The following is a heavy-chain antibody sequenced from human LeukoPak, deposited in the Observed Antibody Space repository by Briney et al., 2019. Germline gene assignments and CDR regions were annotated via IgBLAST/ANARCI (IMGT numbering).Heavy chain of an antibody. CDR1: GVTLSNYG. D-gene: IGHD3-22*01. CDR3: AKRGVVIRVILVGFHKEAYYFDS. V-gene: IGHV3-23*01. CDR2: ISDSGGGT. J-gene: IGHJ4*02. Sequence: QPGGSLRLSCAVSGVTLSNYGMSWVRQAPGKGLEWVAGISDSGGGTNYADSVKGRFTISRDNPKNTLYLQMNSLRAEDTAMYFCAKRGVVIRVILVGFHKEAYYFDSWGQGALVTVSS.